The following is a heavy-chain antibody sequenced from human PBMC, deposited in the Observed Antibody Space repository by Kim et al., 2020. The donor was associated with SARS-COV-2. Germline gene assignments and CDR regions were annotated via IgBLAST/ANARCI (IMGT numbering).Heavy chain of an antibody. V-gene: IGHV3-23*01. J-gene: IGHJ6*02. CDR3: AAGGGYDSYYYYYGMDV. CDR1: GFTFSSYA. D-gene: IGHD5-12*01. CDR2: ISGSGGST. Sequence: GGSLRLSCAASGFTFSSYAMSWVRQAPGKGLEWVSAISGSGGSTYYADSVKGRFTISRDNSKNTLYLQMNSLRAEDTAVYYCAAGGGYDSYYYYYGMDVWGQGTTVTVSS.